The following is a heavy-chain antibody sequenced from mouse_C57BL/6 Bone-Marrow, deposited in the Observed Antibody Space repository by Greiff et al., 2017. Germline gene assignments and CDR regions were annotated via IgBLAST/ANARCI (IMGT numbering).Heavy chain of an antibody. D-gene: IGHD2-12*01. CDR2: ITPNNGGT. V-gene: IGHV1-18*01. J-gene: IGHJ4*01. CDR1: GYTFTDYN. CDR3: ARRYDRLYYAMDY. Sequence: EVQLQQSGPELVKPGASVKIPCKASGYTFTDYNMDWVKQSHGKSLEWIGDITPNNGGTIYNQKFKGKATLTVDKSSSTAYMELRSLTSEDTAVYYCARRYDRLYYAMDYWGQGTSVTVSS.